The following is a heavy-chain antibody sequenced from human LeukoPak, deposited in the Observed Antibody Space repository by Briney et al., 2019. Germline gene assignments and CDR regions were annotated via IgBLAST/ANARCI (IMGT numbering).Heavy chain of an antibody. Sequence: SETLSLTCTVSGGSISSGGYYWSWIRQHPGQGLEWIGYIYYSGSTYYNPSLKSRVTISVDTSKNQFSLKLSSVTAGDTAVYYCARHRGCSGGSSYSLSFDPWGQGTLVTVSS. D-gene: IGHD2-15*01. J-gene: IGHJ5*02. CDR2: IYYSGST. CDR1: GGSISSGGYY. CDR3: ARHRGCSGGSSYSLSFDP. V-gene: IGHV4-31*03.